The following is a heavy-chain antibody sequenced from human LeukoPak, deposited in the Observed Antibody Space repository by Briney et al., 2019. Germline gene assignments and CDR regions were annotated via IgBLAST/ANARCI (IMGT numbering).Heavy chain of an antibody. CDR3: ARVVPDDYGDYERFDP. J-gene: IGHJ5*02. CDR2: MSSSNTI. D-gene: IGHD4-17*01. V-gene: IGHV3-48*01. Sequence: GGSLRLSCAASGFTFSSYSMNWVRQAPGKGLEWVSYMSSSNTIYYADSVKGRFTISRDNAKNSLFLQMNSLRAEDTAVYYCARVVPDDYGDYERFDPWGQGTLVTVSS. CDR1: GFTFSSYS.